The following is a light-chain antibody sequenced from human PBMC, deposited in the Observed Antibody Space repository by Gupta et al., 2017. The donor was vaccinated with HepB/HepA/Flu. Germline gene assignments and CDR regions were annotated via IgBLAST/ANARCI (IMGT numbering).Light chain of an antibody. J-gene: IGLJ3*02. V-gene: IGLV1-44*01. CDR3: GAWDDSLIGWV. CDR2: RNN. CDR1: NSNIGSNA. Sequence: QSVLTQPPSAYGTPGQRVTISCSGSNSNIGSNAVNWYQQLPGTAPKLLIYRNNQRPSVVPDRFSGSKSGTSASLAISGLQSEDEADYYCGAWDDSLIGWVFGGGSKVTVL.